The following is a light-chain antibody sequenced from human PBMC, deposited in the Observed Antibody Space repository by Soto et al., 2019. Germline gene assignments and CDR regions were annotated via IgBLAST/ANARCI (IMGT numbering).Light chain of an antibody. V-gene: IGKV3-20*01. J-gene: IGKJ2*01. Sequence: DIVLPQSQSTLSLSPGERATLSCRASESVSSPYLAWYQQKPGQAPRLFIYGASNRATGVPDRFSGSGSGTDFPLTISRLAPEDFAVYYWHQYATTYTFGQGTRLEIK. CDR1: ESVSSPY. CDR2: GAS. CDR3: HQYATTYT.